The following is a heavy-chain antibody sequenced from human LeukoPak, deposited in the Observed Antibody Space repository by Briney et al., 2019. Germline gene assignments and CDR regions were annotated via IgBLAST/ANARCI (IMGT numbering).Heavy chain of an antibody. CDR2: FDPEDGET. V-gene: IGHV1-24*01. Sequence: ASVKVSCKVSGYTLTELSMHWVRQAPGKGLEWMGGFDPEDGETICAQKFQGRVTMTEDTSTDTAYMELSSLRSEDTAVYYCATMGLGVRATSGRDYWGQGTLVTVSS. CDR3: ATMGLGVRATSGRDY. CDR1: GYTLTELS. D-gene: IGHD1-26*01. J-gene: IGHJ4*02.